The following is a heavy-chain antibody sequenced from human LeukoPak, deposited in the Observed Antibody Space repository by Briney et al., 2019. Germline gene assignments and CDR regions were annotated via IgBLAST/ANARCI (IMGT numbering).Heavy chain of an antibody. D-gene: IGHD4-17*01. Sequence: SEILSLTCTVSGGSISSGGYYWSWIRQHPGKGLEWIGYIYYSGSTYYNPSLKSRVTISVDTSKNQFSLKLSSVTAADTAVYYCARRHFTVTFDYWGQGTLVTVSS. CDR2: IYYSGST. CDR3: ARRHFTVTFDY. V-gene: IGHV4-31*03. CDR1: GGSISSGGYY. J-gene: IGHJ4*02.